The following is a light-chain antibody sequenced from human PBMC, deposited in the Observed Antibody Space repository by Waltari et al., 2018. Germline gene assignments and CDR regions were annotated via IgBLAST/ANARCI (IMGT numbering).Light chain of an antibody. J-gene: IGKJ1*01. V-gene: IGKV3-11*01. CDR3: QQRSNWPRT. Sequence: IGVAQFPANLSLSPGERTTLSCRASQSVSSYLAWYQQKPGQAPRLLIYDASNRATGIPARFSGSGSGTDFTLTISSLEPEDFAVYYCQQRSNWPRTFGQGTKVEIK. CDR2: DAS. CDR1: QSVSSY.